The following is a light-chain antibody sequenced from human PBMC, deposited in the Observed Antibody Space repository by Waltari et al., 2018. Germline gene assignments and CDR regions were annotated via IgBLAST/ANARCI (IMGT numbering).Light chain of an antibody. V-gene: IGLV3-25*03. Sequence: SYELTKPPSVSVSPGQKARITCSGDALPKQYAYWYQQKPGQAPVLVIYKDSERPSGIPERCAGASSGTTVTLTISGVQAEDEADYYCQSADSSGTLVVFGGGTKLTVL. J-gene: IGLJ2*01. CDR3: QSADSSGTLVV. CDR2: KDS. CDR1: ALPKQY.